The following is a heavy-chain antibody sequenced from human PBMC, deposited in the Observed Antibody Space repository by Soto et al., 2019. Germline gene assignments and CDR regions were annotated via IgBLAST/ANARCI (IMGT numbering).Heavy chain of an antibody. Sequence: QFTLKESGPTLVKPTQTLTLTCTFSGFSLSTSGVGVGWIRQPPGKALEWLALIYWDDDKRYSPSLKSRLTITQDTSKNQVVLTMTNMDPVDTATYYCAHRPSYCSGGSCYSGFAYWGQGTLVTVSS. CDR1: GFSLSTSGVG. CDR3: AHRPSYCSGGSCYSGFAY. CDR2: IYWDDDK. J-gene: IGHJ4*02. V-gene: IGHV2-5*02. D-gene: IGHD2-15*01.